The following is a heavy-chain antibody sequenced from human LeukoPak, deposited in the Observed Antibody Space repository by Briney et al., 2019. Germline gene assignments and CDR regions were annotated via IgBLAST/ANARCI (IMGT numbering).Heavy chain of an antibody. CDR2: IKQDGSEK. V-gene: IGHV3-7*01. CDR3: ASKGVSSYYYYYYMDV. J-gene: IGHJ6*03. D-gene: IGHD3-16*01. Sequence: PGGPLRLSCAASGFTFSSYWMSWVRQAPGKGLEWVANIKQDGSEKYYVDSVKGRFTISRDNAKNSLYLQMNSLRAEDTAVYYCASKGVSSYYYYYYMDVWGKGTTVTVSS. CDR1: GFTFSSYW.